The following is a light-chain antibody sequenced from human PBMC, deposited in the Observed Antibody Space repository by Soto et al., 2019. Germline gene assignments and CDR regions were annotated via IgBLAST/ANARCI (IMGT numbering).Light chain of an antibody. CDR3: QQYSSSPLT. V-gene: IGKV3-20*01. J-gene: IGKJ4*01. CDR1: QSVRSSH. CDR2: GTS. Sequence: EVVLTQSPATLSVSPGERATLSCRASQSVRSSHLAWYQQMPGQAPRLLIYGTSNRATGIPDRFSGSGSGTDFTLTISRLEPEDFAVYYCQQYSSSPLTFGGGTKVEIK.